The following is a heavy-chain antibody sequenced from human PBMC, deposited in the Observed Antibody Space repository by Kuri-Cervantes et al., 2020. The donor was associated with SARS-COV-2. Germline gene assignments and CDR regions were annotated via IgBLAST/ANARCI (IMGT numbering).Heavy chain of an antibody. Sequence: GGSLRLSCAASGFTFSRYAMHWVRQAPGKGLEWVAVISYDGTNKDYTASGKGRFTISRDNSQNTLYLQMKSLRTEDTALYYCARDRVGGHDAWGQGTLVTVSS. J-gene: IGHJ5*02. CDR1: GFTFSRYA. CDR3: ARDRVGGHDA. D-gene: IGHD2-15*01. V-gene: IGHV3-30-3*01. CDR2: ISYDGTNK.